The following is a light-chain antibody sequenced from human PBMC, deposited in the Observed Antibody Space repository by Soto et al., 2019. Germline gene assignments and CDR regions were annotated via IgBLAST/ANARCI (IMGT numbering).Light chain of an antibody. J-gene: IGLJ1*01. Sequence: SVLSQPASVSGSPGQSIPISCTGTSSAVGLYDYVSWYQQHPGKSPQIMIYAVSNRPSGVSNRFSASKSGNTASLFISGLQAEDEADYYCSSYTSDSSYVFGSGTKVTVL. CDR3: SSYTSDSSYV. V-gene: IGLV2-14*01. CDR2: AVS. CDR1: SSAVGLYDY.